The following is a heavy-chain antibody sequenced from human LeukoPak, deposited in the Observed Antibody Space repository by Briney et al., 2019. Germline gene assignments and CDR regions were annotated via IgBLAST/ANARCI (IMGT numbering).Heavy chain of an antibody. CDR1: GFTFSSYS. V-gene: IGHV3-21*01. D-gene: IGHD4-17*01. Sequence: GGSLRLSCAASGFTFSSYSMNWVRQAPGKGLEWVSSISSSSSYIYYADSVKGRFTISRDNAKNSLYLQVNSLRAEDTAVYYCARDRNYGDSFDYWGQGTLVTVSS. CDR2: ISSSSSYI. CDR3: ARDRNYGDSFDY. J-gene: IGHJ4*02.